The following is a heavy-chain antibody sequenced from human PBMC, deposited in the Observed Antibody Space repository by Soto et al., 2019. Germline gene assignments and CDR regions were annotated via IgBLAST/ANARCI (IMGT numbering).Heavy chain of an antibody. J-gene: IGHJ6*01. CDR1: GFTFSSYN. Sequence: EVLLVESGGGLVQPGGSLRLSCAASGFTFSSYNLNWVRQAPGKGLEWVSHITGSSSTINYADSVKGRFTISRDNAKNSLYLQMNRLRDEDTAVYYCARGAYCGGDCVYYGMDVW. V-gene: IGHV3-48*02. CDR3: ARGAYCGGDCVYYGMDV. CDR2: ITGSSSTI. D-gene: IGHD2-21*02.